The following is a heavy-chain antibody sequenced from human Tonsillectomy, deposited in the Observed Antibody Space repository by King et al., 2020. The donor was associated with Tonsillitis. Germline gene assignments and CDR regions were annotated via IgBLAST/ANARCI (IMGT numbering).Heavy chain of an antibody. Sequence: VQLQESGPGLVKPSQTLSLTCTVSGDSISSGSYYWSWIRQPAGKGLEWIGRVYTSGSTNYNPSLKSRVTMSVDTSKKQFSLKLTSVTAADTAVYYCARDGVVEPAANWGQGTLVTVSS. V-gene: IGHV4-61*02. CDR3: ARDGVVEPAAN. CDR1: GDSISSGSYY. D-gene: IGHD2-2*01. CDR2: VYTSGST. J-gene: IGHJ4*02.